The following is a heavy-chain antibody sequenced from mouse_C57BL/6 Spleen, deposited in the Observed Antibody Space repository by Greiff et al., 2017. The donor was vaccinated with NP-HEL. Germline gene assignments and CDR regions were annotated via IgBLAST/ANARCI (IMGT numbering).Heavy chain of an antibody. Sequence: EVKLEESGGGLVQPGGSLSLSCAASGFTFTDYYMSWVRQPPGKALEWLGFIRNKANGYTTEYSASVKGRFTISRDNSQSILYLQMNALRAEDSATYYCARSPPDYYGSSYYFDYWGQGTTLTVSS. J-gene: IGHJ2*01. CDR1: GFTFTDYY. CDR3: ARSPPDYYGSSYYFDY. V-gene: IGHV7-3*01. D-gene: IGHD1-1*01. CDR2: IRNKANGYTT.